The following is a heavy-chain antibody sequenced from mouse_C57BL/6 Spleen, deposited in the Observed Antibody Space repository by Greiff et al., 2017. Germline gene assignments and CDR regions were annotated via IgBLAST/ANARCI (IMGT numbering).Heavy chain of an antibody. V-gene: IGHV1-82*01. CDR3: ARLHYDYDGAYYFDY. CDR2: IYPGDGDT. D-gene: IGHD2-4*01. J-gene: IGHJ2*01. CDR1: GYAFSSSW. Sequence: VQLQQSGPELVKPGASVKISCKASGYAFSSSWMNWVKQRPGKGLEWIGRIYPGDGDTNYNGKFKGKATLTADKSSSTAYMQLSSLTSEDSAVYFCARLHYDYDGAYYFDYWGQGTTLTVSS.